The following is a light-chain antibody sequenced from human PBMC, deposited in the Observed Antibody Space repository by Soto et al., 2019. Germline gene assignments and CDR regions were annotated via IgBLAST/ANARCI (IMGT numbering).Light chain of an antibody. J-gene: IGKJ1*01. Sequence: EIVLTQSPGTLSLSPGERATLSCRASQSVSSSYLAWYQQKPGQAPRLLIYGASSRATGIPDRFSGSGSGTDFPLTISRLEPEEFAVYYCQQYGSSPQGTFGQGTKGEIK. CDR1: QSVSSSY. CDR3: QQYGSSPQGT. CDR2: GAS. V-gene: IGKV3-20*01.